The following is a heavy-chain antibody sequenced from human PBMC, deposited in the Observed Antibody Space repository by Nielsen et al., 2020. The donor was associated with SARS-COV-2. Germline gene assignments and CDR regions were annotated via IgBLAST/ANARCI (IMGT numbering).Heavy chain of an antibody. CDR3: ARVRDILTGYSYYYGMDV. Sequence: GGSLRLSCAASGFTFTNAWMSWVRQTPGKGLEWVGRIKSKTDGATTDYAAPVKGRFTISRDNAKNSLYLQMNSLRAEDTAVYYCARVRDILTGYSYYYGMDVWGQGTTVTVSS. CDR1: GFTFTNAW. V-gene: IGHV3-15*01. D-gene: IGHD3-9*01. J-gene: IGHJ6*02. CDR2: IKSKTDGATT.